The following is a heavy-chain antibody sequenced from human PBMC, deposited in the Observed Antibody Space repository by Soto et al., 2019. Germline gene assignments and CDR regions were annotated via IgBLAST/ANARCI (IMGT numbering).Heavy chain of an antibody. CDR1: GGSISSSSYY. CDR3: ARLRYFDWLLPTTHYYGMDV. CDR2: IYYSGST. J-gene: IGHJ6*02. D-gene: IGHD3-9*01. V-gene: IGHV4-39*01. Sequence: PSETLSLTCTVSGGSISSSSYYWGWIRQPPGKGLEWIGSIYYSGSTYYNPSLKSRVTISVDTSKNQFSLKLSSVTAADTAVYYCARLRYFDWLLPTTHYYGMDVWGQGTTVTVSS.